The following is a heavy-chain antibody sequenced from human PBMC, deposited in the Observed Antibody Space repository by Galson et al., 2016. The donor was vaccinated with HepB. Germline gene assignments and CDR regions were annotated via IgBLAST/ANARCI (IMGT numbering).Heavy chain of an antibody. CDR2: ISGGGRRT. J-gene: IGHJ4*02. CDR3: AKDQDGDTAMVIDY. Sequence: SLRLSCAASGFMFSTFAMNWVRQAPGKGLEWVSVISGGGRRTYYADSVKGRFTISRDNSKNTVYLQRYSLRDDDTAIYYCAKDQDGDTAMVIDYWGQGTLVTVSS. CDR1: GFMFSTFA. D-gene: IGHD5-18*01. V-gene: IGHV3-23*01.